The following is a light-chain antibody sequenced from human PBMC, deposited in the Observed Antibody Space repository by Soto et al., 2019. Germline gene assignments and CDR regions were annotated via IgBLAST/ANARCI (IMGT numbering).Light chain of an antibody. Sequence: QSALTQPPSASGSPGQSVTISCTGTISDVGSYNYVSWYQQHPGKAPKLMIYDVTKRPSGVPDRFSGSKSGNTASLTVSGLQAEDEADYYCTSYAGSNNFGIFGTGTKVTVL. J-gene: IGLJ1*01. CDR1: ISDVGSYNY. V-gene: IGLV2-8*01. CDR2: DVT. CDR3: TSYAGSNNFGI.